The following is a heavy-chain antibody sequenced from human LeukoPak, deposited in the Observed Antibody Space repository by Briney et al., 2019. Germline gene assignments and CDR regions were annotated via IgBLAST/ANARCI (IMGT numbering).Heavy chain of an antibody. CDR1: GGTFSSYA. J-gene: IGHJ6*02. CDR3: ASPGTYYYGSGSLGNYGMDV. CDR2: IIPILGIA. Sequence: SVKVSCKASGGTFSSYAISWVRQAPGQGLEWTGRIIPILGIANYAQKFQGRVTVTADKSTSTAYMELSSLRSEDTAVYYCASPGTYYYGSGSLGNYGMDVWGQGTTVTVSS. V-gene: IGHV1-69*04. D-gene: IGHD3-10*01.